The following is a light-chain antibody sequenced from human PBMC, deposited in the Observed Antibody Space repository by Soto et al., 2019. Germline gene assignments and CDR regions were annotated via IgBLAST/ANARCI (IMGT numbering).Light chain of an antibody. V-gene: IGLV2-8*01. CDR2: EVN. CDR3: SSHAGSNLVV. Sequence: QSALTQPPSASGSPGQSVTISCTGTSSDVGGYNYVSWYQQHPGKAPKLMIYEVNKRPSGVPDRFSGSNSGNTASLTVSGLQAEDEADYYCSSHAGSNLVVFGGGTKVTVL. CDR1: SSDVGGYNY. J-gene: IGLJ2*01.